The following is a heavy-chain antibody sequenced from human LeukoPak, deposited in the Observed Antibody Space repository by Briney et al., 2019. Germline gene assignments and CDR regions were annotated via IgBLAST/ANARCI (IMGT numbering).Heavy chain of an antibody. J-gene: IGHJ6*02. CDR3: ASDCSSTSCYNYHGMDV. Sequence: SETLSLTCTVSGGSISSSSYYWGWIRQPPGKGLEWIGSIYYSGSTYYNPSLKSRVTISVDTSKNQFSLKLSSVTAADTAVYYCASDCSSTSCYNYHGMDVWGQGTTVTDSS. CDR2: IYYSGST. CDR1: GGSISSSSYY. D-gene: IGHD2-2*02. V-gene: IGHV4-39*01.